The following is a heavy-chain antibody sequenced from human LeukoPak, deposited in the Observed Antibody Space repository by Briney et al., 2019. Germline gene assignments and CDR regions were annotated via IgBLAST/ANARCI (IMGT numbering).Heavy chain of an antibody. CDR2: INPNSGGT. CDR3: ARDPSDIVVVVAAPYYYYMDV. CDR1: GYTFTGYY. J-gene: IGHJ6*03. V-gene: IGHV1-2*02. Sequence: ASVKVSCKASGYTFTGYYMHWVRQAPGQGLGWMGWINPNSGGTNYAQKFQGRVTMTRDTSISTAYMELSRLRSDDTAVYYCARDPSDIVVVVAAPYYYYMDVWGKGTTVTVSS. D-gene: IGHD2-15*01.